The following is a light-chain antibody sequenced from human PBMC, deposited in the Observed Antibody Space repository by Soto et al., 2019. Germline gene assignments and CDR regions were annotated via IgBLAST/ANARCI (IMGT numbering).Light chain of an antibody. CDR1: SSDVGGYNY. J-gene: IGLJ2*01. CDR2: DVT. CDR3: SSYTSSSTVV. Sequence: QSALTQPASVSGSPGQSITISCTGTSSDVGGYNYVCWYQQHPGKAPKLIIYDVTSRPSGVSDRFSGSKSGNTASLSISGLQAEDEADYYCSSYTSSSTVVFGGGTKGTVL. V-gene: IGLV2-14*01.